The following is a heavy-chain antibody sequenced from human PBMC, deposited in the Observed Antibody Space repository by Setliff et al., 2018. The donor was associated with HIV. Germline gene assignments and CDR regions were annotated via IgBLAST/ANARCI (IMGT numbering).Heavy chain of an antibody. CDR3: AKQRYYDGNDGFDV. Sequence: GGSLRLSCVAYGFTFSTYAINWVRLPPGKGLEWVSSISGSGFAYYADSVKGRFIISRDNSKNTLLLQMDSLRADDTALYYCAKQRYYDGNDGFDVWGQGTMVTVSS. CDR1: GFTFSTYA. V-gene: IGHV3-23*01. CDR2: ISGSGFA. D-gene: IGHD3-3*01. J-gene: IGHJ3*01.